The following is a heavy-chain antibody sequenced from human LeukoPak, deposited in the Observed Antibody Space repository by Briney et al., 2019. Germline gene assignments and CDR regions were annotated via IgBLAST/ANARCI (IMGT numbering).Heavy chain of an antibody. CDR3: ARDDLWFGELSAEYFHH. D-gene: IGHD3-10*01. CDR2: ISSSGSTI. CDR1: GFTLSDYY. V-gene: IGHV3-11*04. Sequence: GGSLRLSCAATGFTLSDYYMSWIRQAPGKGLEWVSYISSSGSTIYYTDSVKGRFTISRDNAKNSLYLQMNSLRAEDTAVYYCARDDLWFGELSAEYFHHWGQGTLVTVSS. J-gene: IGHJ1*01.